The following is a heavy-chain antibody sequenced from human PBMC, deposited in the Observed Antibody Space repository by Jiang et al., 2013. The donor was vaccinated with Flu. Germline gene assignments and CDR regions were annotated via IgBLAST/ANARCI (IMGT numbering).Heavy chain of an antibody. CDR3: VVGPKGGYSGSYSLDY. J-gene: IGHJ4*02. V-gene: IGHV1-46*01. D-gene: IGHD1-26*01. CDR2: INPSGGST. CDR1: Y. Sequence: YMHWVRQAPGQGLEWMGIINPSGGSTSYAQKFQGRVTMTRDTSTSTVYMELSSLRSEDTAVYYCVVGPKGGYSGSYSLDYWGQGTLVTVSS.